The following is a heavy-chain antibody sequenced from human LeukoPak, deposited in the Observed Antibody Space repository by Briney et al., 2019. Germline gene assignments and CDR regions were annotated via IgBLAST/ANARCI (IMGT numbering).Heavy chain of an antibody. CDR1: GYTFTSYD. D-gene: IGHD4-11*01. J-gene: IGHJ6*03. Sequence: ASVKVSCKASGYTFTSYDINWVRRATGQGLEWMGWMNPNSGNTGYAQKFQGRVTMTRNTSISTAYMELSSLRSEDTAVYYCARVRHDYSTYYYYYMDVWGKGTTVTVSS. CDR2: MNPNSGNT. V-gene: IGHV1-8*01. CDR3: ARVRHDYSTYYYYYMDV.